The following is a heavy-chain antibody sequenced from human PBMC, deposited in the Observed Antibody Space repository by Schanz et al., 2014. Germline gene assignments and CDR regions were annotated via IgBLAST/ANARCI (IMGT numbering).Heavy chain of an antibody. J-gene: IGHJ4*02. CDR3: AKDENWALTDY. D-gene: IGHD7-27*01. Sequence: QVQLVESGGGVVQPGGSLRLSCAASGFTFSNFAIHWVRQAPGMGLEWVALIRSDERDKCYADSVKGRFSISRDNSKNTVYLQMNSLRPEDTAVYYCAKDENWALTDYWGQGTLVTVSS. CDR2: IRSDERDK. CDR1: GFTFSNFA. V-gene: IGHV3-30*02.